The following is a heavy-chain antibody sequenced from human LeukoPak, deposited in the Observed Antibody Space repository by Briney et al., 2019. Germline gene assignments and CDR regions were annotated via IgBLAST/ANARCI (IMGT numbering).Heavy chain of an antibody. Sequence: SETLSLTCTVSGGSISSSSYYWGWIRQPPGKGLEWIGSIYYSGSTYYNPSLKSRVTISVDTSKNQFSLKLSSVTAADTAVYYCARDLVLGCSSTSCSAYYYYGTDVWGQGTTVTVSS. CDR2: IYYSGST. D-gene: IGHD2-2*01. CDR3: ARDLVLGCSSTSCSAYYYYGTDV. V-gene: IGHV4-39*02. CDR1: GGSISSSSYY. J-gene: IGHJ6*02.